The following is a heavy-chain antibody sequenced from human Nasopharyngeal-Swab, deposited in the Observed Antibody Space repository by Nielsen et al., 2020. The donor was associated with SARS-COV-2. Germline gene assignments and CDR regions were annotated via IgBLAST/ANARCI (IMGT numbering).Heavy chain of an antibody. CDR3: ASSIVVVVAALDAFDI. J-gene: IGHJ3*02. CDR2: IYSGGST. D-gene: IGHD2-15*01. CDR1: AFSPSSNY. V-gene: IGHV3-66*01. Sequence: SLSLAWAADAFSPSSNYMSWVRQAPGKWLEWVSVIYSGGSTYYADSVKGRFTISRDNSKNTLYLQMNSLRAEDTAVYYCASSIVVVVAALDAFDIWGQGTMVTVSS.